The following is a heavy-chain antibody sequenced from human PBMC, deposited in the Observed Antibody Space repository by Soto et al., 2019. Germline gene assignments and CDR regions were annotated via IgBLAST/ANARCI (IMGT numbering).Heavy chain of an antibody. V-gene: IGHV1-46*01. CDR1: GSTFTSRY. Sequence: ASVKVSSKASGSTFTSRYMHLVRHAPGQGLEWMGIINPSDGSTTYAQKFQGRVSMTRDKSTSTLYMELSSLSSEDTALYYCARVDSSGYLGMHYVKNWAQVTQVTVS. D-gene: IGHD3-22*01. J-gene: IGHJ4*02. CDR3: ARVDSSGYLGMHYVKN. CDR2: INPSDGST.